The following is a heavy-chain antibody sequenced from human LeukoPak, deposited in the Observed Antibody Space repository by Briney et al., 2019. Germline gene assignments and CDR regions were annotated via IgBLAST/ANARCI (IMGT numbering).Heavy chain of an antibody. V-gene: IGHV1-2*02. CDR2: INPNGGGT. CDR3: ASPVAARKDVDY. D-gene: IGHD6-19*01. Sequence: ASVKVSCKASGYTFAAYSIHWVRQAPGQGLEWMGWINPNGGGTNYAQKFQDRVTMTRDTSISTAYMELSRLRSDDTAVYYCASPVAARKDVDYWGQGTLVTVSS. J-gene: IGHJ4*02. CDR1: GYTFAAYS.